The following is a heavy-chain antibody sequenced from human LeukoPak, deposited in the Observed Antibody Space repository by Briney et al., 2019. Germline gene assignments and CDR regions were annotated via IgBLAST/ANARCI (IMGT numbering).Heavy chain of an antibody. CDR1: GFTFSSYG. CDR3: ARHLSGDDI. V-gene: IGHV3-33*08. J-gene: IGHJ3*02. D-gene: IGHD4-17*01. Sequence: QSGGSLRLSCAASGFTFSSYGMHWVRQAPGKGLEWVAVIWYDGSNKYYADSVKGRFTISRDSSKNTLYLQMNSLRADDTAVYYCARHLSGDDIWGQGTMVTVSS. CDR2: IWYDGSNK.